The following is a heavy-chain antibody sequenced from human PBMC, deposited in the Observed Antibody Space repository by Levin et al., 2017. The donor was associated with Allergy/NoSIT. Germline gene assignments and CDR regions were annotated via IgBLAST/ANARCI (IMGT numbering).Heavy chain of an antibody. V-gene: IGHV5-51*01. CDR2: ISPGDSDT. Sequence: GGSLRLSCKGSGYSFTSYWIGWVRQKPGKGLEWMGIISPGDSDTRYSPSFQGQVTISADESISTAYLQWSSLKASDTAMYYCARQTNVENDYGDTYYNYFYGMDVWGQGTTVTVSS. J-gene: IGHJ6*02. CDR1: GYSFTSYW. D-gene: IGHD4-17*01. CDR3: ARQTNVENDYGDTYYNYFYGMDV.